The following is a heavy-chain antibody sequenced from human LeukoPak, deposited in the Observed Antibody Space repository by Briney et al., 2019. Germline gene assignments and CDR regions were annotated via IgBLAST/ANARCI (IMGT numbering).Heavy chain of an antibody. D-gene: IGHD3-10*02. CDR2: IYYSGST. Sequence: SETLSLTCTVSGGSISSYYWSWIRQPPGKGLEWIGYIYYSGSTNYNPSLKSRVTISVDTSKNQFSLKLSSVTAADTAVYYCARRREPWSSVRVGWYFDLWGRGTLVTVSS. V-gene: IGHV4-59*08. J-gene: IGHJ2*01. CDR1: GGSISSYY. CDR3: ARRREPWSSVRVGWYFDL.